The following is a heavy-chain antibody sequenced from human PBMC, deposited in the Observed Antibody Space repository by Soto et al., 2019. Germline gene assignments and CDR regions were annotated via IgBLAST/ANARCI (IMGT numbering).Heavy chain of an antibody. J-gene: IGHJ4*02. Sequence: ASVKVSCKASGYTFTGYYMHWVRQAPGQGLEWMGWINPNSGGTNYAQKFQGWVTMTRDTSISTAYMELSRLRSDDTAVYYCARDLYYDSSGYAFDYWGQGTLVTVSS. V-gene: IGHV1-2*04. CDR1: GYTFTGYY. D-gene: IGHD3-22*01. CDR3: ARDLYYDSSGYAFDY. CDR2: INPNSGGT.